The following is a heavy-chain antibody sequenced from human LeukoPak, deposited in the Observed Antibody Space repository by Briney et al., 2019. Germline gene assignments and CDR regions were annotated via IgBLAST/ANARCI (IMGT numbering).Heavy chain of an antibody. CDR3: AARYL. CDR1: GFTLSSYA. J-gene: IGHJ5*02. V-gene: IGHV3-23*01. Sequence: GGSLRLSCAASGFTLSSYAMSWVRQAPGKGLEWVSAINDSGNTYHADSVKGRFTISRDNSKNTLYLQMHSLRAEDTAVYYCAARYLWGQGTLVTVSS. CDR2: INDSGNT.